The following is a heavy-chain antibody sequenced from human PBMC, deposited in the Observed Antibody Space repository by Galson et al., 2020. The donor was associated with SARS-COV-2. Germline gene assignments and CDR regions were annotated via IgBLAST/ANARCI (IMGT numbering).Heavy chain of an antibody. J-gene: IGHJ4*02. Sequence: ASVKVSCKASGYTFTDYYMHWVRQAPGQGLEWLGWVNPNSGDTKSTQQFQGRVTMTRDTSTSTAYMEVSRLTSDDTAFYYCARDRISAPDEFDYWGQGTLVTVS. D-gene: IGHD2-15*01. CDR3: ARDRISAPDEFDY. CDR2: VNPNSGDT. V-gene: IGHV1-2*02. CDR1: GYTFTDYY.